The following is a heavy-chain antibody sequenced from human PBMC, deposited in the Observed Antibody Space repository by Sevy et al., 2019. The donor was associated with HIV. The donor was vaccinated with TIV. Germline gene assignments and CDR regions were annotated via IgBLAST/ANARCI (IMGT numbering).Heavy chain of an antibody. D-gene: IGHD3-22*01. Sequence: GGSLRLSCTAFGFNFSTYAMYWVRQAPGKGLERVTVISSDGNNKDYADSVKGRFTISRDNSKNTLYLQMNSLRAEDTAVYYCASHYYDSTGYYDPLDYWGQGTLVTVSS. CDR3: ASHYYDSTGYYDPLDY. V-gene: IGHV3-30*04. CDR1: GFNFSTYA. CDR2: ISSDGNNK. J-gene: IGHJ4*02.